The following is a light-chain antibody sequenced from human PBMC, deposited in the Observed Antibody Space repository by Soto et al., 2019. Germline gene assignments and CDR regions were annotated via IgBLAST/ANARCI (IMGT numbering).Light chain of an antibody. CDR3: QQYNSYPQIT. Sequence: IQMTQSPSTLSASVGDRVTITCRASQTISSWLALYQQKPGKAPKLLIYKASTLKSGVPSRFSGSGSGTECTLTISSLQPDDFATYYCQQYNSYPQITFGQGTRLEIK. CDR1: QTISSW. CDR2: KAS. J-gene: IGKJ5*01. V-gene: IGKV1-5*03.